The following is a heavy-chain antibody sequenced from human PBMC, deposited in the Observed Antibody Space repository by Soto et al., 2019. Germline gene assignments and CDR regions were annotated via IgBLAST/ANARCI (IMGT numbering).Heavy chain of an antibody. CDR1: GYTFTSYY. CDR2: INPSGGST. V-gene: IGHV1-46*03. Sequence: GASVKVSCKASGYTFTSYYMHWVRQAPGQGLEWMGIINPSGGSTSYAQKFHGRVTMTRDTSTSTVYMELSSLRSEDTAVYYCARDPRIAAAGMGYYYYYMDVWGKGTTVTVSS. D-gene: IGHD6-13*01. CDR3: ARDPRIAAAGMGYYYYYMDV. J-gene: IGHJ6*03.